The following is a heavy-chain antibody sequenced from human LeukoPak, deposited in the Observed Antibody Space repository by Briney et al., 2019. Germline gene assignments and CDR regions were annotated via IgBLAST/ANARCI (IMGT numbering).Heavy chain of an antibody. Sequence: GGSLRLSCAASGFTFSSYSMNWVRQAPGKGLEWVSSISSSSSYIYYADSVKGRFTIFRDSAKNSLYLQMNSLRAEDTAAYYCARGQQGSSWYYFDYWGQGTLVTVSS. CDR2: ISSSSSYI. V-gene: IGHV3-21*01. J-gene: IGHJ4*02. D-gene: IGHD6-13*01. CDR1: GFTFSSYS. CDR3: ARGQQGSSWYYFDY.